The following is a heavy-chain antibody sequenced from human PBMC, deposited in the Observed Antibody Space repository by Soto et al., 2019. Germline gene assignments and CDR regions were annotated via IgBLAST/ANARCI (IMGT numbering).Heavy chain of an antibody. CDR2: IIPMFHTP. D-gene: IGHD4-17*01. CDR1: GGTFRSYA. CDR3: ARGSLFGDYGDFDY. J-gene: IGHJ4*02. V-gene: IGHV1-69*01. Sequence: QVQLVKSGAEVKKPGSSVKVSCKVSGGTFRSYAVSWVRQAPGQGLEWMGGIIPMFHTPNYAQKYQDRIFINADESTSTAYMELSSLRSDDTAVYYCARGSLFGDYGDFDYWGQGTLVTVSS.